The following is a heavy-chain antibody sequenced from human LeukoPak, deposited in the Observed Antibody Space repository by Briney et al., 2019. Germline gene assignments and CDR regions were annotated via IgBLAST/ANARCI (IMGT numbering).Heavy chain of an antibody. J-gene: IGHJ3*02. CDR2: IYTNGST. CDR3: ARDYNYGSGSDAFDI. V-gene: IGHV4-4*07. CDR1: GGSISIYY. Sequence: SETLSLPHTVSGGSISIYYWSWLRHPAGKGVEWIGRIYTNGSTNYHPSLKSRVTMSVDTSENQFSLKLSSVTAADTAVYYCARDYNYGSGSDAFDIWGQGRMVTVSS. D-gene: IGHD3-10*01.